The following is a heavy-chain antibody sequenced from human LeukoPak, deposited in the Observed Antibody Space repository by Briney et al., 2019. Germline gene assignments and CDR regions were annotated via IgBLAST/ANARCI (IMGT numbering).Heavy chain of an antibody. Sequence: PGGSLRLSCAASGFTFSSYSMNWVRQAPGKGLEWVSSISSSSSYIYYADSVKGRFTISRDNAKNSLYLQMNSLGAEDTAVYYCARDLVVVAATDGKDWGQGTLVTVSS. J-gene: IGHJ4*02. CDR2: ISSSSSYI. CDR1: GFTFSSYS. D-gene: IGHD2-15*01. CDR3: ARDLVVVAATDGKD. V-gene: IGHV3-21*01.